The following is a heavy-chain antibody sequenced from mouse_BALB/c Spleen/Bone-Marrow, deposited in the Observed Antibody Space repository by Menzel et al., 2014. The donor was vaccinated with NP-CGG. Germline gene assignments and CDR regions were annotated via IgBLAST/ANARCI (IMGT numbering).Heavy chain of an antibody. CDR3: ARGGYLYYFDY. CDR1: GFSLTSYG. Sequence: VHLVESGPGLVAPSQSLSITCTVSGFSLTSYGVHWVRQPPGKGLEWLGVIWAGGSTNYNSALMSRLSISKDNSKSQVFLEMNSLQTDDTAMYYCARGGYLYYFDYWGQGTTLTVSS. D-gene: IGHD3-1*01. J-gene: IGHJ2*01. CDR2: IWAGGST. V-gene: IGHV2-9*02.